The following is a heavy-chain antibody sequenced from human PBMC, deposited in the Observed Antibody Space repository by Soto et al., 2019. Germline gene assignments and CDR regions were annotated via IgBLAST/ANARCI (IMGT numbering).Heavy chain of an antibody. Sequence: SVKVSCTASGGTFSSYAISWVRQAPGQGLEWMGGIIPIFGTANYAQKFQGRVTITADKSTSTAYMELSSLRSEDTAVYYCARDLRGQPVPQSYSGIDGWGQGTKVTVSS. J-gene: IGHJ6*02. CDR2: IIPIFGTA. CDR3: ARDLRGQPVPQSYSGIDG. V-gene: IGHV1-69*06. D-gene: IGHD6-6*01. CDR1: GGTFSSYA.